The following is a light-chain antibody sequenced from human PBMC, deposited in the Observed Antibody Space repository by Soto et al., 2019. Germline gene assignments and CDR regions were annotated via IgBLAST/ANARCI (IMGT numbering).Light chain of an antibody. CDR1: QSISSW. CDR2: DAS. CDR3: QQYNSYSWT. V-gene: IGKV1-5*02. J-gene: IGKJ1*01. Sequence: DTQMTQPPSTLSASVADRVTIIGGASQSISSWLAWYQQKPGKAPKLLIYDASSLESGVPSRFSGSGSGTEFTLTISSLQPDDFATYYCQQYNSYSWTFGQGTKVDIK.